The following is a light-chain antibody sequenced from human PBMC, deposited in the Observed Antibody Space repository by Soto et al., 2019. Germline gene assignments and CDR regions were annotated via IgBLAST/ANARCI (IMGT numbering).Light chain of an antibody. Sequence: EIVMTQSPATLSVSPWERATLSCRASQSVSSGFLAWYQQKPGQAPRLLIYGASSRATGIPDRFSGSGSGTDFLLTISGLEPADSGTYLCHQHGGTPETFGLGTKVDI. V-gene: IGKV3-20*01. CDR1: QSVSSGF. CDR2: GAS. J-gene: IGKJ1*01. CDR3: HQHGGTPET.